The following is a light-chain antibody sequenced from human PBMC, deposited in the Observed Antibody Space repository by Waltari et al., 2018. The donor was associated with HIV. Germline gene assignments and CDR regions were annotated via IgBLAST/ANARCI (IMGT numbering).Light chain of an antibody. J-gene: IGKJ2*01. CDR1: QSINSD. CDR2: GAS. V-gene: IGKV1-39*01. CDR3: QQSYSAPFT. Sequence: DIQMTQSPSSLSASVRDRATITCRASQSINSDLNWYQQKPGKAPSLLIYGASSLQSGVPTRFSGSGSGTEFSLTISSLQPEDFATYYGQQSYSAPFTFGQGTKLHVK.